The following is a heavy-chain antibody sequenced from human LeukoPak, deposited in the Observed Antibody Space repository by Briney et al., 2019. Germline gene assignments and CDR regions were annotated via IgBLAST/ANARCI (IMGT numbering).Heavy chain of an antibody. D-gene: IGHD5-18*01. V-gene: IGHV3-9*01. Sequence: GGSLRLSCAASGFIFDDYAMHWVRQAPGKGLEWVSGISWNSGSIGYADSVKGRFTISRDNAKNSLYLQMNSLRAEDTVLYYCAKAPDTAMVAYYFEYWGQGVLVTVSS. J-gene: IGHJ4*02. CDR2: ISWNSGSI. CDR1: GFIFDDYA. CDR3: AKAPDTAMVAYYFEY.